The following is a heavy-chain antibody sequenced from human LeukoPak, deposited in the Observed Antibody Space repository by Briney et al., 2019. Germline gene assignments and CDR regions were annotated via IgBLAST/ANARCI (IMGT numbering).Heavy chain of an antibody. J-gene: IGHJ6*03. CDR3: AKVWAGGPLTSSSGYRTPYYYYYYYMDV. CDR2: ISYDGSNK. CDR1: GFTFSSYG. D-gene: IGHD3-22*01. V-gene: IGHV3-30*18. Sequence: GGSLRLSCAASGFTFSSYGMHWVRQAPGKGLEWVAVISYDGSNKYYADSVKGRFTISRDNSKNTLYLQMNSLRAEDTAVYYCAKVWAGGPLTSSSGYRTPYYYYYYYMDVWGKGTTVTVSS.